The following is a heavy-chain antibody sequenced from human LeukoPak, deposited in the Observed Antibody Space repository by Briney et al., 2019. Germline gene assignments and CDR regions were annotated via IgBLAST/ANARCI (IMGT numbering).Heavy chain of an antibody. D-gene: IGHD4-23*01. Sequence: GGSLRLSCAASGFTFSSYAMHWVRQAPVKGLEWVAVISYDGSNKYYADSVKGRFTISRDNSKNTLYLQMNSLRAEDTAVYYCARGATVVTADYWGQGTLVTASS. V-gene: IGHV3-30-3*01. CDR3: ARGATVVTADY. J-gene: IGHJ4*02. CDR2: ISYDGSNK. CDR1: GFTFSSYA.